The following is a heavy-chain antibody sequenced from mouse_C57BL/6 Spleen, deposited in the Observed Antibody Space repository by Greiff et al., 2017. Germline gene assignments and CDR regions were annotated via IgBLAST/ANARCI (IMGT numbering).Heavy chain of an antibody. J-gene: IGHJ3*01. D-gene: IGHD2-4*01. CDR2: INPSSGYT. Sequence: VKLQESGAELARPGASVKMSCKASGYTFTSYTMHWVKQRPGQGLEWIGYINPSSGYTKYNQKFKDKATLTADKSSSTAYMQLSSLTSEDSAVYYCARDDYEFAYWGQGTLVTVSA. V-gene: IGHV1-4*01. CDR1: GYTFTSYT. CDR3: ARDDYEFAY.